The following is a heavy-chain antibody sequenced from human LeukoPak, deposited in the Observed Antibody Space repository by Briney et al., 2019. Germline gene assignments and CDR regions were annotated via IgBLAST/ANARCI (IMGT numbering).Heavy chain of an antibody. J-gene: IGHJ4*02. CDR3: AKADYYDSSGFFDY. Sequence: PGRSLRLSCAASGFTFDDYAMHWVRQAPGKGLEWVSLISGDGGSTYYADSVKGRFTISRDNSKNSLYLQMNSLRAEDTALYYCAKADYYDSSGFFDYWGQGTLVTVSS. V-gene: IGHV3-43*02. CDR2: ISGDGGST. D-gene: IGHD3-22*01. CDR1: GFTFDDYA.